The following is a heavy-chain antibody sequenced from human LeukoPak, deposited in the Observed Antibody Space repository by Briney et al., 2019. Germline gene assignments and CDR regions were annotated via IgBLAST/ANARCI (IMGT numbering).Heavy chain of an antibody. CDR1: GFTFSNAW. CDR3: ATGHHDILTGYSMFYFDY. Sequence: GGSVRLSCAASGFTFSNAWMSWVRQAPGKGLEWVSSISTSSSYIYYADSLKGRFTISRDNAKNSLYLQMNSLRAEDTAVYYCATGHHDILTGYSMFYFDYWGQGTLVTVSS. CDR2: ISTSSSYI. V-gene: IGHV3-21*01. D-gene: IGHD3-9*01. J-gene: IGHJ4*02.